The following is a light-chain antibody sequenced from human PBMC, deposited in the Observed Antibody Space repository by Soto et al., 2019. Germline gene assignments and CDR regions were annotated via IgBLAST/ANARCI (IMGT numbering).Light chain of an antibody. V-gene: IGKV1-39*01. CDR1: ETITRY. CDR2: GAS. J-gene: IGKJ1*01. CDR3: QQTHSAPRT. Sequence: DIQMTQSPSSLSASVGETVIISCRASETITRYLNWYQSKPGKAPRLLISGASSLQSGVPSRFSGSYSGTDFTLTISSVQPEDFAIYYCQQTHSAPRTFGQGTRLDIK.